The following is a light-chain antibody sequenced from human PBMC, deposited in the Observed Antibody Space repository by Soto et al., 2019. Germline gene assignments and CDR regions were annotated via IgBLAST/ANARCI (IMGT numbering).Light chain of an antibody. CDR2: GNS. J-gene: IGLJ1*01. CDR1: SSNIGAGYD. CDR3: QSYDSSLSGHYV. V-gene: IGLV1-40*01. Sequence: QSALTQPPSVSGAPGQRATISCTGSSSNIGAGYDVHWYQQLPGTAPKLLIYGNSNRPSGVPDRFSGSKSGTSASLAITGLQAEDEADYYCQSYDSSLSGHYVFGTGTKVTVL.